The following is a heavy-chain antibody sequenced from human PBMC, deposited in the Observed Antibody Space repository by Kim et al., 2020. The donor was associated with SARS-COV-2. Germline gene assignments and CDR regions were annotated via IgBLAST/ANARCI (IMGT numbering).Heavy chain of an antibody. Sequence: GGSLRLSCAASGFTFSSYSMNWVRQAPGKGLEWVSSISSSSSYIYYADSVKGRFTISRDNAKNSLYLQMNSLRAEDTAVYYCAREPKPIGYSGYDATTYYFDYWGQGTLVTVSS. V-gene: IGHV3-21*01. CDR1: GFTFSSYS. D-gene: IGHD5-12*01. J-gene: IGHJ4*02. CDR2: ISSSSSYI. CDR3: AREPKPIGYSGYDATTYYFDY.